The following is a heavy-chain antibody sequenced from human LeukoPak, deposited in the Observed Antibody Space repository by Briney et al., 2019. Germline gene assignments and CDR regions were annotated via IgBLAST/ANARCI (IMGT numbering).Heavy chain of an antibody. CDR1: GGSISSSSYY. V-gene: IGHV4-39*01. CDR2: IYYSGST. CDR3: ARGSYTSTWF. J-gene: IGHJ4*02. D-gene: IGHD6-13*01. Sequence: PSEALSLTCTVSGGSISSSSYYWGWIRQPPGKGLEWIGSIYYSGSTYYNPSLKSRVTISVDTSKNQFSLQLNSVTPEDTAVYYCARGSYTSTWFWGQGTLVTVSS.